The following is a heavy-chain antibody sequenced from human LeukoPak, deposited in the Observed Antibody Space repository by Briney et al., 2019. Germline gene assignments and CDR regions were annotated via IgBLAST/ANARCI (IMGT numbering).Heavy chain of an antibody. J-gene: IGHJ5*02. D-gene: IGHD6-13*01. CDR2: IHIYRGNT. V-gene: IGHV1-18*01. Sequence: ASVKVSCKASGYSSTNYGISWVRQAPGQGLEWMGWIHIYRGNTNYAQKFQGRVTMTTDASTSTVYMEVRGLRSDDTAMYYCARDVGITVADSFDPWGQGTLVTVSS. CDR3: ARDVGITVADSFDP. CDR1: GYSSTNYG.